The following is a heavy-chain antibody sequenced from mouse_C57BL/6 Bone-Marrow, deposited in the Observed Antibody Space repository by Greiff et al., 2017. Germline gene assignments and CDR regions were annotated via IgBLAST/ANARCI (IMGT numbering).Heavy chain of an antibody. V-gene: IGHV1-81*01. CDR2: IYPRSGNT. CDR1: GYTFTSYG. J-gene: IGHJ3*01. Sequence: QVQLQQSGAELVRPGASVKLSCKASGYTFTSYGIRWVKQRPGQGLEWIGEIYPRSGNTYYNEKFKGKATLTADKSSSTAYMELRSLTSEDSAVYFCARGSWFAYWGQGTLVTVSA. CDR3: ARGSWFAY.